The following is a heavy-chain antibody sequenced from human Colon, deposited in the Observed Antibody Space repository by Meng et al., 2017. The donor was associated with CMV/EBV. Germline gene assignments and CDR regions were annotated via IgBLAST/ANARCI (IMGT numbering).Heavy chain of an antibody. CDR3: ARRNHPPNWFDP. CDR1: GGSISSSSYY. Sequence: ESLKISCTVSGGSISSSSYYWGWIRQPPGQGLEWIGSIYYSGSTYYNPSLKSRVTISVDTSKNQFSLKLSPVTAADTAVYYCARRNHPPNWFDPWGQGTLVTVSS. CDR2: IYYSGST. V-gene: IGHV4-39*01. J-gene: IGHJ5*02.